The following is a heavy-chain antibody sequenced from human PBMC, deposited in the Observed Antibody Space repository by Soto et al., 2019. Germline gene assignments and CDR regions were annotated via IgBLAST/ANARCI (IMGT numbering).Heavy chain of an antibody. D-gene: IGHD4-17*01. CDR1: GYTFTSYG. CDR3: ARAGKLTTVTINEEKDFDY. CDR2: ISAYNGNT. Sequence: ASVKVSCKASGYTFTSYGISWVRQAPGQGLEWMGWISAYNGNTNYAQKLQGRVTMTTDTSTSTAYMELRSLRSDDTAVYYCARAGKLTTVTINEEKDFDYWGQGTLVTVSS. J-gene: IGHJ4*02. V-gene: IGHV1-18*01.